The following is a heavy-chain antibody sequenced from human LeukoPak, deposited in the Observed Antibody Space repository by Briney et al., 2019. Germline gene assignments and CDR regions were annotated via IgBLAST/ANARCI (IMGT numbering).Heavy chain of an antibody. CDR2: INPSGGSA. J-gene: IGHJ4*02. CDR3: ARGAPDYYGSGSYKGGFDY. D-gene: IGHD3-10*01. Sequence: ASVKVSCKASGYTFTSYYMHWVRQAPGQGLEWMGIINPSGGSASYAQKFHGRVTMTRDTSTSTVYMELSSLRSEDTAVYYCARGAPDYYGSGSYKGGFDYWGQGTLVTVSS. CDR1: GYTFTSYY. V-gene: IGHV1-46*03.